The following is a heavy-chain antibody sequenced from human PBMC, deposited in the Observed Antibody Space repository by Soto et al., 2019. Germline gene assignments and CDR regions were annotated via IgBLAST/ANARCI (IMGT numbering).Heavy chain of an antibody. CDR2: IGTAGDT. CDR3: ARDYTLPPSDYDFWSGRDYYGMDV. CDR1: GFTFSSYD. Sequence: EVQLVESGGGLVQPGGSLRLSCAASGFTFSSYDMHWVRQATGKGLEWVSAIGTAGDTYYPGSVKGRFTISRENAKNSLYLQMNSLRAEDTAVYYCARDYTLPPSDYDFWSGRDYYGMDVWGQGTTVTVSS. D-gene: IGHD3-3*01. V-gene: IGHV3-13*01. J-gene: IGHJ6*02.